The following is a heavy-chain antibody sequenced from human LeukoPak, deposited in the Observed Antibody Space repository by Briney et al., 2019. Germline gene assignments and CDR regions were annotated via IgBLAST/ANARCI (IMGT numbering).Heavy chain of an antibody. CDR1: GFTFSSYA. J-gene: IGHJ4*02. CDR2: ICGSGGST. D-gene: IGHD3-22*01. Sequence: GGSLRLSCAASGFTFSSYAMSWVRQAPGKGLEWVSAICGSGGSTYYADSVKGRFTISRDNFKNTLYLQMNSLRAEDTAVYYCAKDVGITMIVVVITTFDYWGQGTLVTVSS. V-gene: IGHV3-23*01. CDR3: AKDVGITMIVVVITTFDY.